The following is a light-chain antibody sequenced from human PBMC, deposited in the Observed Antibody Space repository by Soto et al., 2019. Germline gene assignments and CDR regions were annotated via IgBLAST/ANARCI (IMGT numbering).Light chain of an antibody. Sequence: EIVLTQSPGTLSLSPGERATLSCRASQSVSSAYLAWYQQIPGQAPRLLIYGASSRATGIPDRFSGSGSGADFTLTISWLEPEDFAVYYCQQSGSSFYTFGQGTKLEIK. V-gene: IGKV3-20*01. CDR2: GAS. CDR1: QSVSSAY. J-gene: IGKJ2*01. CDR3: QQSGSSFYT.